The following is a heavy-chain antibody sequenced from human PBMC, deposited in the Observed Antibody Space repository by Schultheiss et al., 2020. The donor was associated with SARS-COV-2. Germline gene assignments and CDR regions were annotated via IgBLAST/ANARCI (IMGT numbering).Heavy chain of an antibody. D-gene: IGHD6-13*01. CDR1: GFTFSSYA. V-gene: IGHV3-7*03. CDR2: IKQDGSEK. CDR3: ASEGYSSSWTY. J-gene: IGHJ4*02. Sequence: GGSLRLSCAASGFTFSSYAMSWVRQAPGKGLEWVANIKQDGSEKDYVDSVKGRFTISRDNSKNTLYLQMNSLRAEDTAVYYCASEGYSSSWTYWGQGTLVTVAS.